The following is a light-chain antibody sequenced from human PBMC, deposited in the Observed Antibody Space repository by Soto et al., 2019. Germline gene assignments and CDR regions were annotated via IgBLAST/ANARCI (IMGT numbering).Light chain of an antibody. CDR1: SSDVGGYNY. J-gene: IGLJ1*01. Sequence: QSALTQPASVSGSPGQSITISCTGTSSDVGGYNYVSWYQQHPGKAPKLMIYDVSNRPSGVSNRFSGSKSGNTASLTISGLQDEDEADYYCRSYTSSSTPLYVFGTGTKVTVL. CDR2: DVS. V-gene: IGLV2-14*01. CDR3: RSYTSSSTPLYV.